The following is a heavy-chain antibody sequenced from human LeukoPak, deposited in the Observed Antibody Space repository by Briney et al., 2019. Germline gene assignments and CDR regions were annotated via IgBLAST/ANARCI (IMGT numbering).Heavy chain of an antibody. V-gene: IGHV3-9*01. CDR1: GFSFDDYA. Sequence: PGGSLRLSCAASGFSFDDYAMHWVRQAPGKGLEWVSGISWSSDSIGYADSVKGRFTISRDNAKNSLYLQMNSLRAEDTALYYCAKDISPKDLTTVTIGEGADYWGQGTLVTVSS. D-gene: IGHD4-17*01. CDR3: AKDISPKDLTTVTIGEGADY. J-gene: IGHJ4*02. CDR2: ISWSSDSI.